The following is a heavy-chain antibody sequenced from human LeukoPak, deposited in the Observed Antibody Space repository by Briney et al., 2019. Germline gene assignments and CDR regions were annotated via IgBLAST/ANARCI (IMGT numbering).Heavy chain of an antibody. CDR1: GGSISSGGYY. CDR3: ARGEVLRYFDWLQVDY. D-gene: IGHD3-9*01. J-gene: IGHJ4*02. Sequence: SQTLSLTCTVSGGSISSGGYYWSWIRQHPGKGLEWIGYIYYSGSTYYNPSLKSRVTISVDTSKNQFSLKLSSVTAADTAVYYCARGEVLRYFDWLQVDYWGQGTLVTVSS. CDR2: IYYSGST. V-gene: IGHV4-31*03.